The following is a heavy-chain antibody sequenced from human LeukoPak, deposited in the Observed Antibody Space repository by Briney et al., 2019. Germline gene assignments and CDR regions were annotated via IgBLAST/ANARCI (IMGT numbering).Heavy chain of an antibody. CDR1: GFIFSDHW. J-gene: IGHJ4*02. V-gene: IGHV3-74*01. CDR2: INNDGSST. D-gene: IGHD3-3*01. Sequence: PGGSLRLSCAASGFIFSDHWMHWVRQAPGKGLVWLSRINNDGSSTIYADSVKGRFTFSRDNAESTLFLEMSSLRVEDTAVYYCVRERNNFWSGHHSIFDSWGQGTLVTASS. CDR3: VRERNNFWSGHHSIFDS.